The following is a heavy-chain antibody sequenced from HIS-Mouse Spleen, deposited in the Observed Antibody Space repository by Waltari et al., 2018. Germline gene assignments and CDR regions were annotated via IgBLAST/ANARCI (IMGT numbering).Heavy chain of an antibody. CDR1: GVAISSSSYY. Sequence: QLQLQESGPGLVKPSETLSLTCTVAGVAISSSSYYWGRIRQPPGKGLEWIGSIYYSGSTYYNPSLKSRVTISVDTSKNQFSLKLSSVTAADTAVYYCAREIPYSSSWYDWYFDLWGRGTLVTVSS. CDR2: IYYSGST. V-gene: IGHV4-39*07. D-gene: IGHD6-13*01. CDR3: AREIPYSSSWYDWYFDL. J-gene: IGHJ2*01.